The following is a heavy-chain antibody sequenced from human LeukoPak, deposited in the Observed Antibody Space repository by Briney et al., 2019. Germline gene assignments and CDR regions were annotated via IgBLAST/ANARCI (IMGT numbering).Heavy chain of an antibody. Sequence: GASVKVSCKASGYTFTCYYMHWVRQAPGQGLEWMGWINPNSGGTNYAQKFQGRVTMTRDTSISTAYMELSRLRPDDTAVYYCARVRYYGSGSYYLYFDYWGQGTLVTVSS. CDR3: ARVRYYGSGSYYLYFDY. CDR2: INPNSGGT. V-gene: IGHV1-2*02. CDR1: GYTFTCYY. D-gene: IGHD3-10*01. J-gene: IGHJ4*02.